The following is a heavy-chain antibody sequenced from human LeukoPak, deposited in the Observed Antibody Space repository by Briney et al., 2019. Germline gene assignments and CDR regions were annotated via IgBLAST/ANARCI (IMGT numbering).Heavy chain of an antibody. CDR3: ARGRNSGNWFDP. CDR2: IYTSGST. CDR1: GGSISSYY. D-gene: IGHD4-23*01. J-gene: IGHJ5*02. Sequence: SGTLSLTCTVSGGSISSYYWSWIRQPAGKGLEWIGRIYTSGSTNYNPSLKSRVTMSVDTSKNQFSLKLSSVTAADTAVYYCARGRNSGNWFDPWGQGTLVTVSS. V-gene: IGHV4-4*07.